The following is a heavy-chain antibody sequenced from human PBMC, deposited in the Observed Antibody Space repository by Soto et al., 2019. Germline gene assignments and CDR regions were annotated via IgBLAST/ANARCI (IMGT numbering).Heavy chain of an antibody. D-gene: IGHD2-8*01. CDR1: GGSISSSNW. J-gene: IGHJ6*02. CDR3: ARDRGPYCTNGVCYTGLTFYYYGMDV. V-gene: IGHV4-4*02. Sequence: LSLTCAVSGGSISSSNWWSWVRQPPGKGLEWIGEIYHSGSTNYNPSLKSRVTISVDKSKNQFSLKLSSVTAADTAVYYCARDRGPYCTNGVCYTGLTFYYYGMDVWGQGTTVTASS. CDR2: IYHSGST.